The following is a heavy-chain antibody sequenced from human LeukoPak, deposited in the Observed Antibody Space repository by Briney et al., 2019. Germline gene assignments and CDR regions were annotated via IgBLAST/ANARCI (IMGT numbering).Heavy chain of an antibody. CDR3: ARDLGTSGWYTFDF. V-gene: IGHV6-1*01. J-gene: IGHJ4*02. Sequence: SPTLSVTCAISGESVSSINGAWNWLRQSPSRGLEWLGRTYYRSKWYYDYAVSMKGRINISPDTSQNLFSLQLTSVTPDDTAVYYCARDLGTSGWYTFDFWGQGTLVTVSS. CDR1: GESVSSINGA. CDR2: TYYRSKWYY. D-gene: IGHD6-13*01.